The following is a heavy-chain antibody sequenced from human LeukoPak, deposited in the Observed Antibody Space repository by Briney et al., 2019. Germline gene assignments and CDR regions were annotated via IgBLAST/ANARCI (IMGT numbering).Heavy chain of an antibody. D-gene: IGHD5-24*01. Sequence: SGGSLRLSCAASGFTFSSYSMNWVRQAPGKGLEWVSFISTSSSYIYYADSVKGRFTISRDNAKSSLYLQMNSLRAEDTAVYYCARTEMGYNYYYMDVWGKGTTVTISS. CDR1: GFTFSSYS. J-gene: IGHJ6*03. CDR3: ARTEMGYNYYYMDV. CDR2: ISTSSSYI. V-gene: IGHV3-21*01.